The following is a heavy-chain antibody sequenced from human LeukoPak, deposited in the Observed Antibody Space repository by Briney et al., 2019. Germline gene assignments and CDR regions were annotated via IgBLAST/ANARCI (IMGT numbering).Heavy chain of an antibody. D-gene: IGHD4-23*01. CDR3: ARANSHRVEEAFDI. V-gene: IGHV1-69*13. CDR2: IIPIFGKA. Sequence: SVKVSCKASGGTFSSYAISWVRQAPGQGLEWMGGIIPIFGKANYAQKFQGRVTITADESTSTAYMELSSLRSEDTAVYYCARANSHRVEEAFDIWGQGTMVTVSS. CDR1: GGTFSSYA. J-gene: IGHJ3*02.